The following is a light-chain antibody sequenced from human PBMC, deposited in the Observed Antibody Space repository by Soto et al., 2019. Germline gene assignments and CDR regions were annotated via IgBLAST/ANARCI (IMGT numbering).Light chain of an antibody. J-gene: IGKJ5*01. CDR2: AAS. CDR1: QGISSD. CDR3: QQANRFPIT. Sequence: DIQMTQSPSTLSASVGDTVTVTCRASQGISSDLAWYQQKPGKAPRLLIYAASTLQSGVPSRISGSGSGTDVTRTISSRQPEDFATYDCQQANRFPITFGQGTRLEIK. V-gene: IGKV1-9*01.